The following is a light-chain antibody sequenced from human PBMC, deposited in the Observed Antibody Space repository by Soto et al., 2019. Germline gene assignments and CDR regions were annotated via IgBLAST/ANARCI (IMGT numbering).Light chain of an antibody. V-gene: IGLV2-14*01. CDR2: DVS. CDR1: SSDVGGYNY. Sequence: QSVLTQPASVSGSPGQSITISCTGTSSDVGGYNYVSWYQQHPGKAPKFMIYDVSNRPSGVSKRFSGSKSGSTASLTISGLQAEDEADYYCSSYTTSNTRQIVFGTGTKVTVL. J-gene: IGLJ1*01. CDR3: SSYTTSNTRQIV.